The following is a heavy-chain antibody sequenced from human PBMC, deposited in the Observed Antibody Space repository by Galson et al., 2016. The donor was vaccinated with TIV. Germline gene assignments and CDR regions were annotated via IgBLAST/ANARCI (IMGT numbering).Heavy chain of an antibody. D-gene: IGHD2-2*01. Sequence: SVKVSCKASGGTFSTSVFNWLRQAPGQGLEWMGVINPLFGTANYAQTFQGRLTITADESTSSARMELSSLRSEDTAVYYCARYRHFCTSSSCYLGYYYDYGMDVWGQGTTVTVSS. CDR2: INPLFGTA. V-gene: IGHV1-69*13. CDR1: GGTFSTSV. CDR3: ARYRHFCTSSSCYLGYYYDYGMDV. J-gene: IGHJ6*02.